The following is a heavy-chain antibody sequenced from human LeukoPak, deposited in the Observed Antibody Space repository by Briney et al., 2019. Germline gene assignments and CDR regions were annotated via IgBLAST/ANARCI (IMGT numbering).Heavy chain of an antibody. CDR2: ITWNSGRI. V-gene: IGHV3-9*01. CDR1: GFIFDESA. J-gene: IGHJ3*02. Sequence: GGSLRLSCAASGFIFDESALHWVRQTPGKGLERISGITWNSGRIAYRDPVKGRFTISRDNAKNSLYLQMNSLRTEDTALYYCVKDLRDGYNSDYVFHIWGQGTMVTVSS. D-gene: IGHD5-24*01. CDR3: VKDLRDGYNSDYVFHI.